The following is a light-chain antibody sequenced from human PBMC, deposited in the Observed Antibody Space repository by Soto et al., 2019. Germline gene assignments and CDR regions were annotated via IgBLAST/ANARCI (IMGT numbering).Light chain of an antibody. CDR2: GAS. CDR3: QHYNSYSEA. Sequence: IVLTQSPGTLSLSPGERATLSCRASQSVSNNYLAWYQQKPGQAPRLLIYGASNRATGIPDRFSGSGSGTDFTLTISSLQPDDFATYYCQHYNSYSEAFGQGTKVDI. CDR1: QSVSNNY. V-gene: IGKV3-20*01. J-gene: IGKJ1*01.